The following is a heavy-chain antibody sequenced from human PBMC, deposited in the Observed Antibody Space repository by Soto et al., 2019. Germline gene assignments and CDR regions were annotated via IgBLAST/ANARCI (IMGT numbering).Heavy chain of an antibody. J-gene: IGHJ5*02. D-gene: IGHD3-3*01. CDR3: ATRITVFGLLIHPFDP. V-gene: IGHV4-34*01. Sequence: PSETLSLTCAVYGGSVNGYYWNWIRQPPGKGLEWIGEINHTGGTHYNPSLKSRVTMSVDTSKNQFSLRLSSVTAADTAIYYCATRITVFGLLIHPFDPWGHGTPVPVSP. CDR2: INHTGGT. CDR1: GGSVNGYY.